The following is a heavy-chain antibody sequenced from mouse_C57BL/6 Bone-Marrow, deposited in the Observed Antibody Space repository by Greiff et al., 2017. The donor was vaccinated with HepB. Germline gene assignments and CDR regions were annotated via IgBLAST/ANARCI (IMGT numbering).Heavy chain of an antibody. V-gene: IGHV5-4*01. CDR1: GFTFSSYA. Sequence: EVKVVESGGGLVKPGGSLKLSCAASGFTFSSYAMSWVRQTPEKRLEWVATISDGGSYTYYPDNVKGRFTISRDNAKNNLYLQMSHLKSEDTAMYYCARDGVWLPYYYAMDYWGQGTSVTVSS. CDR3: ARDGVWLPYYYAMDY. J-gene: IGHJ4*01. D-gene: IGHD2-2*01. CDR2: ISDGGSYT.